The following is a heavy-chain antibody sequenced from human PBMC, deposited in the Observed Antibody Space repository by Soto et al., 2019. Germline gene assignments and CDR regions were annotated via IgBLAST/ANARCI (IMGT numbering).Heavy chain of an antibody. V-gene: IGHV1-18*01. CDR1: GYTFTSYG. CDR3: ARQSGDLVNNWFDP. Sequence: QVQLVQSGAEVKKPGASVKVSCKASGYTFTSYGISWVRQAPGQGLEWMGWISAYNGNTNYAQKLQGRVTMTTDTATRTAYMELRSLRSDDPAVYYCARQSGDLVNNWFDPWGQGTLVTVSS. CDR2: ISAYNGNT. J-gene: IGHJ5*02. D-gene: IGHD4-17*01.